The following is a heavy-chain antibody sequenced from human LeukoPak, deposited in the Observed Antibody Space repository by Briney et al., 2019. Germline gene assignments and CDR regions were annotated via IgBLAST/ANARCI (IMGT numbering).Heavy chain of an antibody. CDR3: ARSRGIGWFDP. CDR1: GGSFSGYC. D-gene: IGHD3-3*02. CDR2: INHSGST. V-gene: IGHV4-34*01. Sequence: SETLSLTCAVYGGSFSGYCWSWIRQPPGKGLEWIGEINHSGSTNYNPSLKSRVTISVDTSKNQFSLKLSSVTAADTAVYYCARSRGIGWFDPWGQGTLVTVSS. J-gene: IGHJ5*02.